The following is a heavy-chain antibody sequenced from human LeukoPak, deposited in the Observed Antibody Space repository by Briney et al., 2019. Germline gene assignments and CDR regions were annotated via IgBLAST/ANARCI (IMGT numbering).Heavy chain of an antibody. V-gene: IGHV3-23*01. J-gene: IGHJ4*02. D-gene: IGHD2-21*02. CDR3: AKSPGLLRGDEHLDY. Sequence: GGSLRLSCAVSGFTSSSYAMSWVRQAPGKGLEWVSAISSSGSSTYYGDSVKGRFTISRDNSKNTLYLQMNSLRADDTAVYYCAKSPGLLRGDEHLDYWGQGTLVTASS. CDR1: GFTSSSYA. CDR2: ISSSGSST.